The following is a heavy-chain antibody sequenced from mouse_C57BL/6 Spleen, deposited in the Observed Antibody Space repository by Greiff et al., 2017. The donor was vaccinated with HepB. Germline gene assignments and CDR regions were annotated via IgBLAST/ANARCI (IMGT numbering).Heavy chain of an antibody. V-gene: IGHV1-52*01. Sequence: QVQLQQPGAELVRPGSSVKLSCKASGYTFTSYWMHWVKQRPIQGLEWIGNIDPSDSETHYNQKFKDKATLTVDKSSSTAYMQLSSLTSEDSAVYYCALWLRRGGGFAYWGQGTLVTVSA. CDR1: GYTFTSYW. CDR2: IDPSDSET. J-gene: IGHJ3*01. CDR3: ALWLRRGGGFAY. D-gene: IGHD2-2*01.